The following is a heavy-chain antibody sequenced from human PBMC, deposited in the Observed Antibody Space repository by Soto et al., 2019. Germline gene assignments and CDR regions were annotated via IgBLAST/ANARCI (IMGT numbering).Heavy chain of an antibody. V-gene: IGHV3-23*01. CDR2: ISGSGGST. Sequence: GGSLRLSCAASGFTFSSNAMSWVRQAPGKGLEWVSAISGSGGSTYYADSVKGRFTISRDNSKNTLYLQMNSLRAEDTAVYYCAKGREMATIYYYYYYGMDVWGQGTTVTVSS. CDR1: GFTFSSNA. J-gene: IGHJ6*02. D-gene: IGHD5-12*01. CDR3: AKGREMATIYYYYYYGMDV.